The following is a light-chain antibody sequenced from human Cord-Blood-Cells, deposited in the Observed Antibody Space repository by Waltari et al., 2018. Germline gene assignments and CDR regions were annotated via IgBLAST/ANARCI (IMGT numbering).Light chain of an antibody. CDR3: SSYTSSSTWV. CDR2: DVS. CDR1: SSDVGGYTY. Sequence: QSALTQPAAVSGSPGQSITISCTATSSDVGGYTYVSWYQQPPGNAPTLMTYDVSKRPSGVSNRFSGSKSGNTASLTISGLQAEDEADYYCSSYTSSSTWVFGGGTKLTVL. J-gene: IGLJ3*02. V-gene: IGLV2-14*01.